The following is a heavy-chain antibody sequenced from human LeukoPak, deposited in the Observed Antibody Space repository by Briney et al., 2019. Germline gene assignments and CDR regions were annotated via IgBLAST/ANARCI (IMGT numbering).Heavy chain of an antibody. D-gene: IGHD3-22*01. CDR3: ARAGHYYDSSAYYHYLDY. CDR1: GGSISSDY. J-gene: IGHJ4*02. V-gene: IGHV4-59*01. CDR2: IHYSGST. Sequence: SETLSLACTVSGGSISSDYWSWIRQPPGKGLEWIGYIHYSGSTDYNPSLKSRVTISVDTSKNQFSLRLRSVTAADTAVYYCARAGHYYDSSAYYHYLDYWGQGTLVTVSS.